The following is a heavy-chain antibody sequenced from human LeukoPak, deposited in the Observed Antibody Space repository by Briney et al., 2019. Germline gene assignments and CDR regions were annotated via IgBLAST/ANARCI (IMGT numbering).Heavy chain of an antibody. Sequence: SETLSLTCTVSGVSISSSYSYWGWIRQPPGMGLEWIGSIYYTGNTYCNASLKSQVSISIDTSKNQFSLKLTSVTAADTAVYYCARQTGSGLFILPGGQGTLVTVSS. V-gene: IGHV4-39*01. CDR3: ARQTGSGLFILP. J-gene: IGHJ4*02. CDR2: IYYTGNT. D-gene: IGHD3/OR15-3a*01. CDR1: GVSISSSYSY.